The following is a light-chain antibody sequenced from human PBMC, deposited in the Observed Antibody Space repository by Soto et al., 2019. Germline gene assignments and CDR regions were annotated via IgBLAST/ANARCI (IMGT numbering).Light chain of an antibody. V-gene: IGKV2-28*01. CDR2: LGS. J-gene: IGKJ1*01. Sequence: DIVMTQSPLSLPVTPGEPASISCRSSQSLLHSNGYNYLDWYLQKPGQSPQLLIYLGSNRASGVPDRFSGSGSGTDFTLKISRVEAEDVGVYYCMQALQTPWTFXQGTKADI. CDR1: QSLLHSNGYNY. CDR3: MQALQTPWT.